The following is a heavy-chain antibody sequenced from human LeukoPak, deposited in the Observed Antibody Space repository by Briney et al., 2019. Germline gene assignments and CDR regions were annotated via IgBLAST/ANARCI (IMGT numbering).Heavy chain of an antibody. Sequence: PGGSLTRSCAASGFTFNDYYMIWIPQAPGKGREWVSYINNSSSTIYYADYVKGRFTISRDNAKNSLYLQMNSLRAEDTAVYYCVRDQPIGYSNGYPFDYWGQGTLVTVSS. CDR2: INNSSSTI. CDR3: VRDQPIGYSNGYPFDY. V-gene: IGHV3-11*04. CDR1: GFTFNDYY. D-gene: IGHD5-18*01. J-gene: IGHJ4*02.